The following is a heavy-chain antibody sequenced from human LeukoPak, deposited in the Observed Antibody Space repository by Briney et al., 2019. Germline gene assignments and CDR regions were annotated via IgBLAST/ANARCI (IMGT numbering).Heavy chain of an antibody. CDR3: TTDLLRFPDY. Sequence: GGPLRLSCAASGFTFSSYTVTWVRQAPGKGLDWVGRIKSKTDGGTTDYAAPVKGRFTISRDDSKNTLYLQMNSLKTEDTAVYYCTTDLLRFPDYWGQGTLVTVSS. CDR2: IKSKTDGGTT. J-gene: IGHJ4*02. V-gene: IGHV3-15*01. CDR1: GFTFSSYT. D-gene: IGHD3-3*01.